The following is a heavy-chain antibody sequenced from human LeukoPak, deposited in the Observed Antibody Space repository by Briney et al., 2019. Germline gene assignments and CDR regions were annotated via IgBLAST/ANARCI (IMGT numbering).Heavy chain of an antibody. CDR1: GGSFSGYY. CDR2: IYHSGST. V-gene: IGHV4-34*01. Sequence: PSETLSLTCAVYGGSFSGYYWSWIRQPPGKGLEWIGSIYHSGSTYYNPSLKSRVTISVDTSKNQFSLKLSSVTAADTAVYYCARVKFTKTDFDYWGQGTLVTVSS. J-gene: IGHJ4*02. D-gene: IGHD2-8*01. CDR3: ARVKFTKTDFDY.